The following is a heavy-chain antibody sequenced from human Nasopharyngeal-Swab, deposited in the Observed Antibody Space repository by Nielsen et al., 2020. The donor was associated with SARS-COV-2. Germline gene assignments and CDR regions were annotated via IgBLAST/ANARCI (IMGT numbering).Heavy chain of an antibody. J-gene: IGHJ6*02. V-gene: IGHV1-69*13. CDR2: IIPIFGTA. CDR3: ARGAWELLNYYYYGMDV. Sequence: SVKVSCKASGGTFSSYAISWVRQAPGQGLEWMGGIIPIFGTANYAQKFQGRVTITADESTSTAYMELSSLRSEDTAVYYRARGAWELLNYYYYGMDVWGQGTTVTVSS. CDR1: GGTFSSYA. D-gene: IGHD1-26*01.